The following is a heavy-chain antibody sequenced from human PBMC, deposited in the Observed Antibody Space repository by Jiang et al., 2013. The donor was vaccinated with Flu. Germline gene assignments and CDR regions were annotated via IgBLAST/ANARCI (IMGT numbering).Heavy chain of an antibody. V-gene: IGHV4-31*01. Sequence: VQLVESGPGLVQPSQTLSLTCTVSGGSITSGGYYWNWFRQHPGKGLEWIGYIYSGGSTFYSPSLKSPASISLDTSKNHFSLILTSVTAADTAVYYCAREGPAPCHSFSHFWYFD. CDR2: IYSGGST. J-gene: IGHJ2*01. CDR1: GGSITSGGYY. CDR3: AREGPAPCHSFSHFWYFD. D-gene: IGHD2-21*01.